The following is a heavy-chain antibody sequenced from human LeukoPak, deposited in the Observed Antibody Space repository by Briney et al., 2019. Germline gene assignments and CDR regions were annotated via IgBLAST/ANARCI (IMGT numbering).Heavy chain of an antibody. CDR1: GFTFSSYW. CDR3: ARDRGYYYDSSGYYYAY. V-gene: IGHV3-7*01. CDR2: IKQDGSEK. D-gene: IGHD3-22*01. J-gene: IGHJ4*02. Sequence: GSLRLSFSASGFTFSSYWMSWVRQAPGKGVEWVANIKQDGSEKYYVDSVKGRFTISRDNAKNSLYLQMNSLRAEDTAVYYCARDRGYYYDSSGYYYAYWGQGTLVTVSS.